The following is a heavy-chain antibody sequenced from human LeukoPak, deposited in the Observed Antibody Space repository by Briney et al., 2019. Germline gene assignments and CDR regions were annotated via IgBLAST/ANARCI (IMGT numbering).Heavy chain of an antibody. J-gene: IGHJ1*01. D-gene: IGHD2-15*01. CDR2: IYSSGST. CDR1: GGSISSYY. Sequence: SETLSLTCTVSGGSISSYYWSWVRQPPGKGLEWIGYIYSSGSTNYNPSLKSRVTISVDTSTTQFSLYLNSVTRADTAVYYCARGGWYTGYFQHWGQGTLVTVSS. CDR3: ARGGWYTGYFQH. V-gene: IGHV4-59*01.